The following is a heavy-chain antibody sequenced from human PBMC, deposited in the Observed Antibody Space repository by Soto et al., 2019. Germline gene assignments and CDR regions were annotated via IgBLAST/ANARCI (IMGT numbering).Heavy chain of an antibody. J-gene: IGHJ5*02. D-gene: IGHD2-15*01. V-gene: IGHV3-23*01. CDR2: ITTSDDIP. CDR1: GFIFKDFA. Sequence: EVQLFESGGGLVEPGESLRLSCAASGFIFKDFAMSWFRQATGKGLEWVSTITTSDDIPYSADSMRGRFTISRENSVNTLFLQMSSLRGDYTATYYCTKGDSSGYFYPSAGYSTPDHWGQGPRVTVSS. CDR3: TKGDSSGYFYPSAGYSTPDH.